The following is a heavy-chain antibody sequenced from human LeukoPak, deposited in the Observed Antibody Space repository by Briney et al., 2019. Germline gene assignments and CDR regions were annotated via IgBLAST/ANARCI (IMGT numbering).Heavy chain of an antibody. CDR1: AGSMRNYY. V-gene: IGHV4-59*08. Sequence: SETLSLTCTVSAGSMRNYYWSWIRQPPGKGLEWIGYIYYSGSTNYNPSLKSRVTISVDTSKNQFSLKLSSVTAADTAVYYCARLVYYYDSSGYYHWYYFDYWGQGTLVTVSS. CDR2: IYYSGST. D-gene: IGHD3-22*01. J-gene: IGHJ4*02. CDR3: ARLVYYYDSSGYYHWYYFDY.